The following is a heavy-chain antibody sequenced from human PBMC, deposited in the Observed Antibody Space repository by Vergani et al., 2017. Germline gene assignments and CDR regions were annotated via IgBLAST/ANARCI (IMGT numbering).Heavy chain of an antibody. V-gene: IGHV3-23*01. Sequence: EVQLLESGGGLVQPGGSLRLSCAASGFTFSSYAMSWVRQAPGKGLEWVSAISGSGGSTYYADSVKGRFTISRDNAKNSLYLQMNSLRAEDTAVYYCASTPGIAAAGTGLDFQHWGQGTLVTVSS. J-gene: IGHJ1*01. CDR1: GFTFSSYA. D-gene: IGHD6-13*01. CDR3: ASTPGIAAAGTGLDFQH. CDR2: ISGSGGST.